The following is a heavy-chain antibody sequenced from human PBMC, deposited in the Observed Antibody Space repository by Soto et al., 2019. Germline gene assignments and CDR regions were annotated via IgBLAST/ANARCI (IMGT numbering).Heavy chain of an antibody. J-gene: IGHJ4*02. CDR3: ARGQTGYYDILTGYYYFDY. CDR1: GFTFSSYW. CDR2: IKQDGSEK. D-gene: IGHD3-9*01. V-gene: IGHV3-7*05. Sequence: GGSLRLSCAASGFTFSSYWMSWVRQAPGKGLEWVANIKQDGSEKYYVDSVKGRFTISRDNAKNSLYLQMNSLRAEDTAVYYCARGQTGYYDILTGYYYFDYWGQGTLVTVSS.